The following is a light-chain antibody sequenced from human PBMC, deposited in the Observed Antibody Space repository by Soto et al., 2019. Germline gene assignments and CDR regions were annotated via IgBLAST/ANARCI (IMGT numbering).Light chain of an antibody. V-gene: IGKV3-20*01. CDR1: QSVSSSY. CDR3: QQYNNWPFPSWT. J-gene: IGKJ1*01. CDR2: GAS. Sequence: EIVLTQSPGTLSLSPGERATLSCRASQSVSSSYLAWYQQKPGQAPRLLIYGASSRATGIPDRFSGSGSGTDFTLTISRLEPEDFAVYYCQQYNNWPFPSWTFGQGTKVEIK.